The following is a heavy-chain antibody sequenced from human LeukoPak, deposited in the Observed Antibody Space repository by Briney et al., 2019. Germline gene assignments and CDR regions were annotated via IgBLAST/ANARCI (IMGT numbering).Heavy chain of an antibody. J-gene: IGHJ3*02. D-gene: IGHD1-26*01. Sequence: ASVKVSCKASGYTFTSYGISWVRQAPGQGLEWMGWISAYNGNTNYAQKLQGRVTMTTDTSTSTAYMELRSLRSDDTAVYYCARLPPYSGSYYVNAFDIWGQGTMVTVSS. CDR1: GYTFTSYG. CDR3: ARLPPYSGSYYVNAFDI. V-gene: IGHV1-18*01. CDR2: ISAYNGNT.